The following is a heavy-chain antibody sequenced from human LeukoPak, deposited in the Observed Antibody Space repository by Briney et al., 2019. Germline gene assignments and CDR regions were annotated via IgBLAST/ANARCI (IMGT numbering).Heavy chain of an antibody. CDR3: AGRTYYDFWSGYFW. V-gene: IGHV3-23*01. CDR1: GLTFSSYV. Sequence: PGGSLRLSCAASGLTFSSYVMSWVRQAPGKGLEWVSAISGSGGSTYYADSVKGRFTISRDNSKNTLYLQMNSLRAEDTAVYYCAGRTYYDFWSGYFWWGQGTLVTVSS. J-gene: IGHJ4*02. D-gene: IGHD3-3*01. CDR2: ISGSGGST.